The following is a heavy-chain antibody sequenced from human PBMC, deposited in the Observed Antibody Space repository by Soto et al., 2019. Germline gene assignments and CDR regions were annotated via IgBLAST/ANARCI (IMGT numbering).Heavy chain of an antibody. D-gene: IGHD6-13*01. CDR2: ISAYNGNT. Sequence: QVQLVQSGAEVKKPGASVKVSCKASGYTFTSYGISWVRQAPGQGLEWMGWISAYNGNTNYAQKLQGRVTMTTDTSTSTAYMELRSLRSDDTAVYYCARPVQDSSSWYPLVDYYYYYGMDVWCQGTTVTVSS. CDR3: ARPVQDSSSWYPLVDYYYYYGMDV. J-gene: IGHJ6*02. CDR1: GYTFTSYG. V-gene: IGHV1-18*01.